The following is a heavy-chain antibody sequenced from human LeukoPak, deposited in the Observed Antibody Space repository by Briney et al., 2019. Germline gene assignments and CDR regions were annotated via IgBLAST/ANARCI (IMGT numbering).Heavy chain of an antibody. J-gene: IGHJ6*02. Sequence: SETLSLTCTVSGGSISNSSYYWGWIRQPPGKGLEWIGSMYYSGSTYYNPSLKSRATISVDTSKNQFSLKLSSVTAADTAVYYCARRYYYYGMDVWGQGTTVTVSS. V-gene: IGHV4-39*01. CDR1: GGSISNSSYY. CDR3: ARRYYYYGMDV. CDR2: MYYSGST.